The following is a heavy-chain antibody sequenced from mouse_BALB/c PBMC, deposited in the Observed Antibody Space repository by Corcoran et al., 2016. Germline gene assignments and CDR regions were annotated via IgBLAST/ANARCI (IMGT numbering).Heavy chain of an antibody. CDR3: ATGTYFDV. D-gene: IGHD4-1*01. Sequence: QIQLVQSGPELKKPGETVKISCKASGYTFTNYGMNWVKRAPGKGLKWMGWINTYTGEPTYADDFKGRFAFSLETSASTAYLQINNLKNEDTATYFCATGTYFDVWGAGTTVTVSS. J-gene: IGHJ1*01. CDR1: GYTFTNYG. V-gene: IGHV9-3-1*01. CDR2: INTYTGEP.